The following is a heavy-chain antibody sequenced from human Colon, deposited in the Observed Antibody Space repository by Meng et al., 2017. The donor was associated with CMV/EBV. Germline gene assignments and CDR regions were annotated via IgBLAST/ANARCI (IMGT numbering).Heavy chain of an antibody. J-gene: IGHJ4*02. CDR2: ISTNNGDT. Sequence: QVHLVQSGAEVKMPGDCVKVSCKTSGYTFTNFGISWVRQAPGQGLEWMAYISTNNGDTNYAQRFQGRVALTTDTSTSTVYMELGSLTSDDTAMYYCARELARGGYWGQGTLVTVSS. CDR3: ARELARGGY. CDR1: GYTFTNFG. V-gene: IGHV1-18*01.